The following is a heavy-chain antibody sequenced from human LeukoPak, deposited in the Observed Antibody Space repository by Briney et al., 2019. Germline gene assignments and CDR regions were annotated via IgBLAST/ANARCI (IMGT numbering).Heavy chain of an antibody. CDR1: GGTFSSYA. V-gene: IGHV1-69*04. CDR3: AREGLTYYYDSSGYYPY. Sequence: SVKVSCKASGGTFSSYAISWVRQAPGQGLEWMGRIIPILGIANYAQKFQGRVTIIADKSTSTAYMELSSLRSEDTAVYYCAREGLTYYYDSSGYYPYWGQGTLVTVSS. D-gene: IGHD3-22*01. J-gene: IGHJ4*02. CDR2: IIPILGIA.